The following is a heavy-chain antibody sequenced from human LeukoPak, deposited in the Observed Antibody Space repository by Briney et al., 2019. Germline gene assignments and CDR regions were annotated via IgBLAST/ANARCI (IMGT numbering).Heavy chain of an antibody. CDR2: IYYSGST. Sequence: PSETLSLTCTVSGGSISSGAYYWNWLRPHPGKGLEWIGYIYYSGSTYYNPSLKSRVTMSVDTSKNQFSLKLSSVTAADTAVYYCAREVIEDWFDPWGQGTLVTVSS. J-gene: IGHJ5*02. CDR1: GGSISSGAYY. D-gene: IGHD2/OR15-2a*01. CDR3: AREVIEDWFDP. V-gene: IGHV4-31*03.